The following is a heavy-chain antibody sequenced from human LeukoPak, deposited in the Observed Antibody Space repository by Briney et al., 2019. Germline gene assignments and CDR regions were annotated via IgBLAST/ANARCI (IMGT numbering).Heavy chain of an antibody. J-gene: IGHJ4*02. CDR1: GFTFSNTW. CDR2: IQSKTDGGTT. Sequence: NPGGSLRLSCAASGFTFSNTWMNWVRQAPGKGLEWVGRIQSKTDGGTTEYAAPVKGRLTISRDDSKTTLYLQMNSLKTEDTAVYYCATLTVRGVINIWGQGTLVTVSS. D-gene: IGHD3-10*01. CDR3: ATLTVRGVINI. V-gene: IGHV3-15*01.